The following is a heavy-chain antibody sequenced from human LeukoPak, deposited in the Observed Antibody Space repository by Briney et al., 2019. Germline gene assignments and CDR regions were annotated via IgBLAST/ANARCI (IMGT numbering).Heavy chain of an antibody. CDR2: IYHSGST. V-gene: IGHV4-30-2*01. D-gene: IGHD6-13*01. CDR1: GGSISSGSYY. J-gene: IGHJ4*02. CDR3: ARDPGVRAAQNPDGSDDY. Sequence: PSETLSLTCTVSGGSISSGSYYWSWIRQPAGKGLEWIGYIYHSGSTYYNPSLKSRVTISVDRSKNQFSLKLSSVTAADTAVYYCARDPGVRAAQNPDGSDDYWGQGTLVTVSS.